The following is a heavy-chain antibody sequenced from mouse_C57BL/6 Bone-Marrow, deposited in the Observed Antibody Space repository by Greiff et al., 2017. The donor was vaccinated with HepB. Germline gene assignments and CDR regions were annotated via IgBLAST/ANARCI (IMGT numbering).Heavy chain of an antibody. D-gene: IGHD1-1*01. CDR1: GYTFTSYW. V-gene: IGHV1-74*01. Sequence: QVQLQQPGAQLVKPGASVKVSCKASGYTFTSYWMHWVKQRPGQGLEWIGRIHPSDSDTNYNQKFKGKATLTVDKSSSTAYMQLSSLTSEDSAVYYCTRHFYGSNYWFAYWGQGILVTVSA. CDR3: TRHFYGSNYWFAY. J-gene: IGHJ3*01. CDR2: IHPSDSDT.